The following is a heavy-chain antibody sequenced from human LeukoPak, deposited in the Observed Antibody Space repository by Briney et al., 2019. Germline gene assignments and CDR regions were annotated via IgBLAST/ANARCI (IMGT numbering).Heavy chain of an antibody. V-gene: IGHV3-74*01. CDR2: INSDGDST. D-gene: IGHD5-18*01. J-gene: IGHJ4*02. CDR1: GFTFSSYW. Sequence: PGGPLRLSCAASGFTFSSYWMHWVRQAPGKGLVWVSRINSDGDSTRYADSVKGRFTISRDNAKNTLYLEMNSLRAEDTAVYYCARGGYSYGNRLDYWGQGTLVTVSS. CDR3: ARGGYSYGNRLDY.